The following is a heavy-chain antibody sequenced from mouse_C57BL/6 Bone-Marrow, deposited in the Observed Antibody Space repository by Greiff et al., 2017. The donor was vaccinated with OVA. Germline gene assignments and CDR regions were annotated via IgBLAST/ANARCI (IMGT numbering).Heavy chain of an antibody. CDR1: GFTFSSYG. D-gene: IGHD1-1*01. V-gene: IGHV5-6*01. CDR3: ARHGVYYGSSYGY. J-gene: IGHJ2*01. Sequence: DVQLVESGGDLVKPGGSLKLSCAASGFTFSSYGMSWVRQTPDKRLEWVATISSGGSYTYYPDSVKGRFTISRDNAKNTLYLQMSSLKSEDTAMYYCARHGVYYGSSYGYWGQGTTLTVSS. CDR2: ISSGGSYT.